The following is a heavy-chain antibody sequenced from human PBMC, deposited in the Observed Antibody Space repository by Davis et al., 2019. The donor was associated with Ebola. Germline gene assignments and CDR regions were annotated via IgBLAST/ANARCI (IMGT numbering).Heavy chain of an antibody. V-gene: IGHV3-30*02. CDR1: GFTFSSYG. Sequence: GESLKISCAASGFTFSSYGMHWVRQAPGKGLEWLTFIRYDGGNKVYGDSVKGRFTISRDDSKSTLYLQMNSLRAEDTAVYYCAKDQDLRGWGQGTLVTVSS. J-gene: IGHJ4*02. CDR3: AKDQDLRG. CDR2: IRYDGGNK. D-gene: IGHD3-10*01.